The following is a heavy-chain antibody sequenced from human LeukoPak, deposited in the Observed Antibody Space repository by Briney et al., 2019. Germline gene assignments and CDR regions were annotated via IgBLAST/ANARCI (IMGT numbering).Heavy chain of an antibody. Sequence: PGGSLRLSCAASGFTFSSYSMNWVRQAPGKGLEWVSSISSSSSYIYYADSVKGRFTISRDNAKNSLYLQMNSLRAEDTAVYYCARDSGLQQLVGFDYWGQGTLVTVSS. CDR3: ARDSGLQQLVGFDY. CDR1: GFTFSSYS. V-gene: IGHV3-21*01. CDR2: ISSSSSYI. D-gene: IGHD6-13*01. J-gene: IGHJ4*02.